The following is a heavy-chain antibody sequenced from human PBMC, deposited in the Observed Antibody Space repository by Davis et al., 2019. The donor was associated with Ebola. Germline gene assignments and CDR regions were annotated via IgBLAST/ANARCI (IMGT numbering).Heavy chain of an antibody. J-gene: IGHJ4*02. D-gene: IGHD4-17*01. CDR2: IRGDESDK. V-gene: IGHV3-30*02. CDR1: GFTFSSYH. CDR3: AKDFTVTTTDRGHY. Sequence: PGGSLRLSCAASGFTFSSYHMHWVRQAPGKGLEWVAFIRGDESDKWYADSVKGRFTISRDNSKNTLYLQMNSLRAEDTAVYYCAKDFTVTTTDRGHYWGQGTLVTVSS.